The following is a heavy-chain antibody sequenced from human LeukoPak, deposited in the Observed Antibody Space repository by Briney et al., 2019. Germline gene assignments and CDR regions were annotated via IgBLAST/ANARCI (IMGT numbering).Heavy chain of an antibody. CDR3: AHRWIGDS. V-gene: IGHV3-23*01. CDR2: ISDSGGGT. CDR1: GFTFNYY. D-gene: IGHD2-2*03. Sequence: PGGSLRLSCAASGFTFNYYMSWVRQAPGKGLEWVSVISDSGGGTWYADSVKGRFTVSRDNSKSTLYLQMNSLRAEDTALYYCAHRWIGDSWGQGTLVTVSS. J-gene: IGHJ4*02.